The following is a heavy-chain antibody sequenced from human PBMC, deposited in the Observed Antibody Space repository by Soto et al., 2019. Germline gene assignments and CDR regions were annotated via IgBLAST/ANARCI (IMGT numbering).Heavy chain of an antibody. J-gene: IGHJ4*02. V-gene: IGHV3-43*01. CDR3: AKDARRYYYDSTLDY. CDR1: GFTFDDYT. CDR2: ISWDGGST. Sequence: PGGSLRLSCAASGFTFDDYTMHWVRQAPGKGLEWVSLISWDGGSTYYADSVKGRFTISRDNSKNSLYLQTNSLRTEDTASYYCAKDARRYYYDSTLDYWGQGTLVTVSS. D-gene: IGHD3-22*01.